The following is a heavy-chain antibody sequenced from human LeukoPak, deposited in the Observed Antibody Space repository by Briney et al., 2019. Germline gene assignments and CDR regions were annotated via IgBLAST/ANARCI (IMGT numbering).Heavy chain of an antibody. Sequence: GGSLRLSCAASGFTFSSYSMNWVRHAPGKGLEWVSSISSSSSYIYYADSVKGRFTNTTDNAKNSLYLQMNSQRAEDTAVYYCARDREFDPWGQGTLVTVSS. CDR2: ISSSSSYI. CDR1: GFTFSSYS. V-gene: IGHV3-21*01. J-gene: IGHJ5*02. D-gene: IGHD5-24*01. CDR3: ARDREFDP.